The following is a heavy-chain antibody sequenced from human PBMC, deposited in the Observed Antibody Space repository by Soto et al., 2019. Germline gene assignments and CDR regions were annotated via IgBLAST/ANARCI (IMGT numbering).Heavy chain of an antibody. Sequence: EVQLVETGGGLIQPGGSLRLSCAASGFTVSSNYMSWVRQAPGKGLEWVSVIHSGGSTYYADSVKGRFTISRDDSKNTLYNEMNSPRAEDTAVYYCARDQMVNSDYYYYFVMDVWGQGAAVTVSS. CDR3: ARDQMVNSDYYYYFVMDV. CDR1: GFTVSSNY. V-gene: IGHV3-53*02. CDR2: IHSGGST. D-gene: IGHD5-18*01. J-gene: IGHJ6*02.